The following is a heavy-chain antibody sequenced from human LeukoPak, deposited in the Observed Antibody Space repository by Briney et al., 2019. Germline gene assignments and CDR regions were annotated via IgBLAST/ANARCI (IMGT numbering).Heavy chain of an antibody. J-gene: IGHJ5*02. Sequence: ASVKVSCKASGGTLSSYAISWVRQAPGQGLEWMGRIIPIFGTANYAQKFQGRVTITTDESTSTAYMELSSLRSEDTAVYYCARGVGSGSNWFDPWGQGTLVTVSS. V-gene: IGHV1-69*05. CDR3: ARGVGSGSNWFDP. D-gene: IGHD3-10*01. CDR2: IIPIFGTA. CDR1: GGTLSSYA.